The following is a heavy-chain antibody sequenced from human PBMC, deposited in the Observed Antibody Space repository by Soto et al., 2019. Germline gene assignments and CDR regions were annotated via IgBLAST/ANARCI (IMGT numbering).Heavy chain of an antibody. V-gene: IGHV2-5*02. CDR1: GFSLNTRDLG. CDR2: IYWDDSK. J-gene: IGHJ4*02. Sequence: QITLKESGPTMVKPTETLTLTCTISGFSLNTRDLGVGWIRQPPGKALEWLAIIYWDDSKNYSPSLKSRLTITKDTSKNQVVLTVTDMDPVDTATYYCAQKGRGYFDYWGQVTLVTVSS. CDR3: AQKGRGYFDY. D-gene: IGHD3-10*01.